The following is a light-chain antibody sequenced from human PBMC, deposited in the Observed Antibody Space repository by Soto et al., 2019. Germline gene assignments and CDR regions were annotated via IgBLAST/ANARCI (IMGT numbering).Light chain of an antibody. V-gene: IGLV2-14*03. J-gene: IGLJ1*01. CDR2: DVN. Sequence: QSALTQSAPVSGSPGQSITISCTGTSSDVGGYNYVSWYQHHPGKAPKLIIYDVNNRPSGVSNRFSGSKSGNTASLTISGLQAEDEADYYCSSYTTSSTYVFGSGTKLTVL. CDR3: SSYTTSSTYV. CDR1: SSDVGGYNY.